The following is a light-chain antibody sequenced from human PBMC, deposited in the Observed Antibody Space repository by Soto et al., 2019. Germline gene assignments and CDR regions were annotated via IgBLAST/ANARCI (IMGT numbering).Light chain of an antibody. CDR2: AAS. Sequence: DIQMTQSPSSLSASVGDRVTITCRASQSISSYLNWYQQKPGKAPKLLIYAASSLQSGVPSRFSGSGSGTDFTLTISSLQLEDFATYYCQQSYSTPVGFGQGTKVEIK. V-gene: IGKV1-39*01. J-gene: IGKJ1*01. CDR3: QQSYSTPVG. CDR1: QSISSY.